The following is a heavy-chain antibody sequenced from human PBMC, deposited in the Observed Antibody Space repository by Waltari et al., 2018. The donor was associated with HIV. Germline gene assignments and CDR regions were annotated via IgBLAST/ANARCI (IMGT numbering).Heavy chain of an antibody. CDR3: ARHSPSITIFGVGDIKASYAFDI. D-gene: IGHD3-3*01. Sequence: QLQLQESGPGLVKPSETLSLTCTVSGGSISSSSYYWGWIRQPPGKGLGWIGSIYYCGSTYYNPSLKSRVTISVDTSKNQFSLKLRSVTAADTAVYYCARHSPSITIFGVGDIKASYAFDIWGQGTMVTVSS. CDR1: GGSISSSSYY. J-gene: IGHJ3*02. CDR2: IYYCGST. V-gene: IGHV4-39*01.